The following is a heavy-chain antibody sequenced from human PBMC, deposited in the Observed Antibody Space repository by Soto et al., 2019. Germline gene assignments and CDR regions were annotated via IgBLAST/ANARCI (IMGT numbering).Heavy chain of an antibody. CDR1: GFTFSSYA. V-gene: IGHV3-23*01. CDR2: ISGSGGST. D-gene: IGHD3-10*01. CDR3: AKVPPGVPLFLRAGTCFAP. J-gene: IGHJ5*02. Sequence: GGSLRLSCAASGFTFSSYAMSWVRQAPGKGLEWVSAISGSGGSTYYADSVKGRFTISRDNSKNTLYLQMNSLRAEDTAVYYCAKVPPGVPLFLRAGTCFAPWGQGTLVTVSS.